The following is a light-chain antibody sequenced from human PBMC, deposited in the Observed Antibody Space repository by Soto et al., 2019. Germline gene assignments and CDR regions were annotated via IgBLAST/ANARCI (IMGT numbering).Light chain of an antibody. Sequence: IFLTHSPCTLSLSPGARSALCCRASQSVDSNYLAWYQHKPGQAPRLLIYGASTRATGIPDRFSGSGSGTDLTLNISRMEPEDFAVYYCQKYGMSTKYNFGPRKKVDIK. V-gene: IGKV3-20*01. CDR1: QSVDSNY. J-gene: IGKJ3*01. CDR3: QKYGMSTKYN. CDR2: GAS.